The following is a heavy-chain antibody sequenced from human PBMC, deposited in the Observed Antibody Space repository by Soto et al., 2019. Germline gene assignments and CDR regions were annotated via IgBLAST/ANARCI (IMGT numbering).Heavy chain of an antibody. CDR3: ASSYYDSSAYLLDY. CDR2: TKSKNSRFAT. V-gene: IGHV3-72*01. J-gene: IGHJ4*02. D-gene: IGHD3-22*01. Sequence: EVQLVESGGGLVQPGGSLRLSCAASGFTLSDHFVDWVRQAPGKGLEWVGRTKSKNSRFATEYAASVKGRFFISRDDYXDSLYLQMNSLKTEDTAVYYCASSYYDSSAYLLDYWGQGTLVTVSS. CDR1: GFTLSDHF.